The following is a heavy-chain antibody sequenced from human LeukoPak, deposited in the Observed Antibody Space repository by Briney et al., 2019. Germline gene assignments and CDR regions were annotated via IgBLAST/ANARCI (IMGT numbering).Heavy chain of an antibody. Sequence: SGGSLGLSCAASGFTFSSYGMHWVRQAPGKGLEWVAVIWYDGSNKYYADSVKGRFTISRDNSKNTLYLQMNSLRAEDTAVYYCASIIGRSSNEDYWGQGTLVTVSS. CDR3: ASIIGRSSNEDY. V-gene: IGHV3-33*01. D-gene: IGHD6-13*01. J-gene: IGHJ4*02. CDR1: GFTFSSYG. CDR2: IWYDGSNK.